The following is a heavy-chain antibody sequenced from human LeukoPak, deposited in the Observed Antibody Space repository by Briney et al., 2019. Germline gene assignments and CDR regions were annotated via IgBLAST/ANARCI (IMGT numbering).Heavy chain of an antibody. D-gene: IGHD5-12*01. J-gene: IGHJ4*02. CDR2: ISSSSSYI. V-gene: IGHV3-21*01. CDR1: GFTFSSYS. Sequence: GGSLRLSCAASGFTFSSYSMNWVRQAPGKGLEWVSSISSSSSYIYYADSVKGRFTISRDNAKNSLYLQMNSLRAEDTAVYYCARYPISGYRPINWGQGTLVTVSS. CDR3: ARYPISGYRPIN.